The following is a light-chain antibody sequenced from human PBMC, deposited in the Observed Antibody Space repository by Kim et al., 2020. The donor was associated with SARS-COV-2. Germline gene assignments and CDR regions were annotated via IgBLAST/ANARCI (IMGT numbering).Light chain of an antibody. CDR1: QSISDY. V-gene: IGKV1-39*01. J-gene: IGKJ1*01. CDR2: AAS. Sequence: ASVGDRVTITCRASQSISDYLNWYQQKSGTAPRLLIYAASNLQSGVPSRFSGGGSGTDFTLTISSLQPGDFATYYCQQSHSTPWTFGQGTKVEIK. CDR3: QQSHSTPWT.